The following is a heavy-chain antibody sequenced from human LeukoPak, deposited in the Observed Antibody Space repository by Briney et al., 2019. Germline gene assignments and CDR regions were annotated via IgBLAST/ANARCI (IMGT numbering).Heavy chain of an antibody. D-gene: IGHD4-11*01. Sequence: GGSLRLSCAASGFTFSSYSMNWVRQAPGKGLEWVSSISSSSSYIYYADSVKGRFTISRDNAKDSLYLQMNSLRAEDTAVYYCARSPSVGYSKNAFDIWGQGTMVTVSS. J-gene: IGHJ3*02. CDR2: ISSSSSYI. V-gene: IGHV3-21*01. CDR3: ARSPSVGYSKNAFDI. CDR1: GFTFSSYS.